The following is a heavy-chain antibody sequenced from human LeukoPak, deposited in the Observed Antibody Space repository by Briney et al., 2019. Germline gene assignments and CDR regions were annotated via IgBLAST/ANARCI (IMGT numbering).Heavy chain of an antibody. CDR2: IYPPDSDT. Sequence: GESLKISCKASGYRFTSYWIGWVRQRPGKGLEWMGIIYPPDSDTRYNPSLQGQVTISADKFISTAYLQWSSLKASDTAMYYCARHFNEGVVDYWGPGTLVTVSS. D-gene: IGHD1-1*01. CDR1: GYRFTSYW. CDR3: ARHFNEGVVDY. J-gene: IGHJ4*02. V-gene: IGHV5-51*01.